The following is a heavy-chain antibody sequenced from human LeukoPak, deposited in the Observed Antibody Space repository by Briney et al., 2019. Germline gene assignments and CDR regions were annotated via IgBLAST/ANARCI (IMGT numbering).Heavy chain of an antibody. D-gene: IGHD4-17*01. CDR3: ARESGSVTSEVDFDY. V-gene: IGHV3-7*01. CDR1: GFTFSRYW. J-gene: IGHJ4*02. Sequence: GGSLRLSCAASGFTFSRYWMSWVRQAPGKGLEWVANIKQDGSEKYYVDSVKGRFTISRDNAKDSLYLQMSSLRAEDTAVYYCARESGSVTSEVDFDYWGQGTLVTVSS. CDR2: IKQDGSEK.